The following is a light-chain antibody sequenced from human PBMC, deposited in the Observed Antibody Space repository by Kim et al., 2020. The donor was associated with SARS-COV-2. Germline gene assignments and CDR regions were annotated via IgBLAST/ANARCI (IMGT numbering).Light chain of an antibody. V-gene: IGKV1D-12*01. CDR3: QQANSFPHT. CDR2: GSS. J-gene: IGKJ2*01. Sequence: SASVGDRVSITCRASQDISIWLAWYQQKPGKAPNLLIYGSSRLESGVPSRFSGSGSGTDFTLTISSLQPEDFATYYCQQANSFPHTFGQGTKLEI. CDR1: QDISIW.